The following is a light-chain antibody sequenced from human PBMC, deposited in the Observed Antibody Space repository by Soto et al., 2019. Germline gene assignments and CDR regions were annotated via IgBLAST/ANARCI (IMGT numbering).Light chain of an antibody. CDR1: SSDVGGGNY. Sequence: QSVLTQPASVSGSPGQSITISCTGTSSDVGGGNYVYWYQQHPGTAPKLIIYDDSNRPSGVSDRFSGSKSGTPASLAITGLQAEDEADYYCQSYDSSLSGSYVFGTGTKVTVL. J-gene: IGLJ1*01. V-gene: IGLV2-14*01. CDR3: QSYDSSLSGSYV. CDR2: DDS.